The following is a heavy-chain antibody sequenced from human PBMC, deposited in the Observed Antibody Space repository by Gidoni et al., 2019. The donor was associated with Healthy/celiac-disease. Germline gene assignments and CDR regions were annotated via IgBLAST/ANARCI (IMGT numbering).Heavy chain of an antibody. V-gene: IGHV3-73*01. CDR2: IRSKANGYAT. J-gene: IGHJ3*02. CDR3: TRRHGSGSYLNAFDI. Sequence: VQLVESGGGVVQPGGSLKPSCAASGFPFSGSAMHLVRPASGKGLEWVGRIRSKANGYATAYAASVKGRFTISSDDSKNTAYLQMNSLKTEDTAVYYCTRRHGSGSYLNAFDIWSQGTMVTVSS. D-gene: IGHD3-10*01. CDR1: GFPFSGSA.